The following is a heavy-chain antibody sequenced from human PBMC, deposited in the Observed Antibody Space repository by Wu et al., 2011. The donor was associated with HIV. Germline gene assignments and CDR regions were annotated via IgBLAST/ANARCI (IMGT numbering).Heavy chain of an antibody. J-gene: IGHJ5*02. Sequence: VQLVQSGTEVKKPGESLKISCKSSGYSFTTYWIGWVRQMPGKGLEWMGVIYPGDSDTRYSPSFQGQVTISVDKSISTAYLQWSSLKTSDTAMYYCARQPPTVAADWFDPGAREPWSPSPQ. V-gene: IGHV5-51*01. CDR1: GYSFTTYW. CDR2: IYPGDSDT. CDR3: ARQPPTVAADWFDP. D-gene: IGHD6-19*01.